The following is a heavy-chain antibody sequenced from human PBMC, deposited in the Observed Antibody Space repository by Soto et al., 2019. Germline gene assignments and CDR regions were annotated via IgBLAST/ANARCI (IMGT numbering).Heavy chain of an antibody. CDR2: IYYSGST. CDR3: ARASTVRGVIPYYFDY. Sequence: SETLSLTCTVSGGSISSYYCSWMRQPPGKGLEWIGYIYYSGSTNYNPSLKSRVTISVDTSKNQFSLKLSSVTAADTAVYYCARASTVRGVIPYYFDYWGQGTLVTVSS. CDR1: GGSISSYY. D-gene: IGHD3-10*01. V-gene: IGHV4-59*01. J-gene: IGHJ4*02.